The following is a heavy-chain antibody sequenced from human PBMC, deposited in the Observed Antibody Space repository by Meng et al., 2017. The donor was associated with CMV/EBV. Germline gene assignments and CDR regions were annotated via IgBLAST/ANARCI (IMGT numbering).Heavy chain of an antibody. V-gene: IGHV3-30*02. D-gene: IGHD5-18*01. CDR1: GFIFSHYG. Sequence: GGSLRLSCAASGFIFSHYGIHWVRQAPGKGLEWVAFIQSDENRRFYADSVQGRFTVSRDNTKSTLYLQMNSLRVQDTAVYHCLRGRPGYNFDHAFLAYWGRGTLVTVSS. CDR2: IQSDENRR. J-gene: IGHJ4*02. CDR3: LRGRPGYNFDHAFLAY.